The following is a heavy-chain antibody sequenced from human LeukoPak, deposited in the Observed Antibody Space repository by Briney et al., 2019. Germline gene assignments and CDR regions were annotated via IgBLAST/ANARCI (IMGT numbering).Heavy chain of an antibody. V-gene: IGHV3-23*01. D-gene: IGHD3-16*02. CDR2: ISGSGGST. CDR3: AKTYYVWGSYRYRYMDV. Sequence: GGSLRLSCAASGFTFSSYAMSWVRQAPGKGLEWVSAISGSGGSTYYADSVKGRFTISRDNSKNTLYLQMNSLRAEDTAVYYCAKTYYVWGSYRYRYMDVWGKGTTVTVSS. J-gene: IGHJ6*03. CDR1: GFTFSSYA.